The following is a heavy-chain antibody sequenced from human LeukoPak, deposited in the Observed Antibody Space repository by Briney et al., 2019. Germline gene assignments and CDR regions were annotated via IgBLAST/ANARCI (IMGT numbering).Heavy chain of an antibody. CDR3: ARDLRPNYYDILTGSNWFDP. CDR1: GFTFSSYS. D-gene: IGHD3-9*01. Sequence: GGSLRLSCAASGFTFSSYSMNWVRQAPGKGLEWVSYISSSGSTIYYADSVKGRFTISRDNAKNSLYLQMNSLRAEDTAVYYCARDLRPNYYDILTGSNWFDPWGQGTLVTVSS. J-gene: IGHJ5*02. V-gene: IGHV3-48*04. CDR2: ISSSGSTI.